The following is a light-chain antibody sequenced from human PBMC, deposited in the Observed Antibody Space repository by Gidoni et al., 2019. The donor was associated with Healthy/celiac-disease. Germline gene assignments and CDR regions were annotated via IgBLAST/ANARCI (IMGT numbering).Light chain of an antibody. CDR1: QDISNY. Sequence: DIHLTQSPSSLSASVGDRVTITCQASQDISNYLNWYQQKPGKAPKLLIYDASNLETGVPSRFSGSGSGTDFTFTISSLQPEDIATYYCQQYDNLPVTFXGXTKVEIK. J-gene: IGKJ4*01. CDR3: QQYDNLPVT. V-gene: IGKV1-33*01. CDR2: DAS.